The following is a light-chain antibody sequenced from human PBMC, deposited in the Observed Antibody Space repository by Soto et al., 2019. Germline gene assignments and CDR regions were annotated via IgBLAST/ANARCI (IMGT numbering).Light chain of an antibody. CDR2: AAS. CDR3: QQSYSTPQT. CDR1: QSISSY. Sequence: DIQMTQSPSSLSASVGDRVNITCRASQSISSYLNWYQQKPGKAPKLLIYAASSLQSGVPSRFSGSGSGTDFTLTIRSLQPEDFATYYCQQSYSTPQTFGQGTKVDIK. V-gene: IGKV1-39*01. J-gene: IGKJ1*01.